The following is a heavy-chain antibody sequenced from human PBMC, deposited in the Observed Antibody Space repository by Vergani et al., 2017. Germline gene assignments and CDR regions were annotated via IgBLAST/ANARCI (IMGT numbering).Heavy chain of an antibody. Sequence: VQLVESGGGLIHPGGSLRLSCVVSGFTSSYYGMHWVRQAPGKGLEWVAVISYDGTQKYYADSVKGRFTISRDNSKSTLYLQMNSLRTEDTAVYYCATKSCGTPGCQIGYFREWGQGTLVTVSS. CDR1: GFTSSYYG. D-gene: IGHD1-1*01. CDR2: ISYDGTQK. V-gene: IGHV3-30*03. J-gene: IGHJ1*01. CDR3: ATKSCGTPGCQIGYFRE.